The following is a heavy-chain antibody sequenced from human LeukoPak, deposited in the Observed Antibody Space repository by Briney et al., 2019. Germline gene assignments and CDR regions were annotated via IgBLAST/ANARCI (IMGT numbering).Heavy chain of an antibody. Sequence: PGGSLRLSCAASGFTFSSYAMSWVRQAPGKGLEWVSAISGSGGSTYYADPVKGRFTISRDNSKNTLYLQMNSLRAEDTAVYYCAKPKSGAQQWLVLFDYWGQGTLVTVSS. V-gene: IGHV3-23*01. CDR1: GFTFSSYA. J-gene: IGHJ4*02. CDR3: AKPKSGAQQWLVLFDY. D-gene: IGHD6-19*01. CDR2: ISGSGGST.